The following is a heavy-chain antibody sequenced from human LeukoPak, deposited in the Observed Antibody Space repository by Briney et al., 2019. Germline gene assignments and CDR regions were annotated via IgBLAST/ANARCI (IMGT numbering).Heavy chain of an antibody. D-gene: IGHD2-15*01. Sequence: GGSLRLSCVASEFTFSRYSMNWVRQAPGTGLEWVPHISRTGSAIYYADSVKGRFTISRDNAEDSLFLQMDSLRVEDTAMYYCVRGCSGGSCYLTNTFDIWGRGTKVTVSS. V-gene: IGHV3-48*01. CDR1: EFTFSRYS. CDR3: VRGCSGGSCYLTNTFDI. CDR2: ISRTGSAI. J-gene: IGHJ3*02.